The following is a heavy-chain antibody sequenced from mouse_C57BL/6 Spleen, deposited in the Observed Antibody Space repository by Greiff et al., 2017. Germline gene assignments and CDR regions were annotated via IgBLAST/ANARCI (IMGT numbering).Heavy chain of an antibody. Sequence: EVQLQQSGPELVKPGASVKISCKASGYSFTAYNMNWVKQSNGKSLEWIGVINPNYGTTSYNQRFKGKATLPVDQSASTAYMQHNSLTSEDSAVYYCARGRGTTVVAPYFDYWGQGTTLTGSS. V-gene: IGHV1-39*01. D-gene: IGHD1-1*01. CDR1: GYSFTAYN. CDR3: ARGRGTTVVAPYFDY. CDR2: INPNYGTT. J-gene: IGHJ2*01.